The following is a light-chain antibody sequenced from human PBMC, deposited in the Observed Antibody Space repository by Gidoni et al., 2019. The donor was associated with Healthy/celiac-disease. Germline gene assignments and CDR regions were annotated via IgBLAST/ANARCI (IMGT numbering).Light chain of an antibody. CDR2: DAS. Sequence: DIHMTQSPSSLSACVGDRVTITCQASHDISNYFNWYQQKPGKAPKLLIDDASILETGVPSRFSGSGSGTDFTFTISSLQPEDIATYYCQQYDNLPLTFXGXTKVEIK. CDR3: QQYDNLPLT. V-gene: IGKV1-33*01. J-gene: IGKJ4*01. CDR1: HDISNY.